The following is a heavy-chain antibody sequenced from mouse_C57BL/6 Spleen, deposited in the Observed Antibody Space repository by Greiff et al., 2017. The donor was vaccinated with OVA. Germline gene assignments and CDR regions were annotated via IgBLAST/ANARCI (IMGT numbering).Heavy chain of an antibody. CDR3: ARGNYGYFDV. CDR2: IYPGSGST. Sequence: VQLQQPGAELVKPGASVKMSCKASGYTFTSYWITWVKQRPGQGLEWIRDIYPGSGSTNYNEKFKSKATLTVDTSSSTAYMQLSSLTSEDSAVYYCARGNYGYFDVWGTGTTVTVSS. J-gene: IGHJ1*03. CDR1: GYTFTSYW. D-gene: IGHD2-1*01. V-gene: IGHV1-55*01.